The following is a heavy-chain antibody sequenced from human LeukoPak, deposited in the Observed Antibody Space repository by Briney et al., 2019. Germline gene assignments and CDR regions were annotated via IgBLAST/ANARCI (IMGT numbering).Heavy chain of an antibody. CDR1: GGSISTSSYY. V-gene: IGHV4-39*02. J-gene: IGHJ4*02. CDR2: IYYSGST. CDR3: ARETKTYYFESSAYHPYYFDS. Sequence: SSETLSLTCIVSGGSISTSSYYWGWIRQPPGKGLEWIGTIYYSGSTNYNPSLKSRVTISVDTSKNHFSLKLSSVTAADTAVYYCARETKTYYFESSAYHPYYFDSWGQGTLVTVSS. D-gene: IGHD3-22*01.